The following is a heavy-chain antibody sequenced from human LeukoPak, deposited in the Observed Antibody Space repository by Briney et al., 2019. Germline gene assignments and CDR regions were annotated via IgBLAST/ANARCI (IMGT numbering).Heavy chain of an antibody. CDR1: GLSVRDDY. V-gene: IGHV3-66*01. CDR2: IFTGGNT. D-gene: IGHD6-19*01. J-gene: IGHJ4*02. Sequence: GGSLRLSCAASGLSVRDDYISWVRQAPGKGLEWVSTIFTGGNTYYADSVKGRFIISRGNSKNTLHLQLNSLRADDTAMYYCASGLSSGLDNWGQGTLVSVSS. CDR3: ASGLSSGLDN.